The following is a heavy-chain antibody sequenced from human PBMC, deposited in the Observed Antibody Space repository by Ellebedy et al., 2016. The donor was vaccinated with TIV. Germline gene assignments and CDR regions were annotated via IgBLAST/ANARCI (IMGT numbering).Heavy chain of an antibody. D-gene: IGHD3-10*01. J-gene: IGHJ4*02. Sequence: GESLKISXAASGFTFSNHNMNWVRQAPGKGLEWVSYISSTGSPIYYADSVKGRFTISRDNAKNSLYLQMSSLRAEDTAVYYCARGESAYWFWDWGQGTLVTVSS. CDR1: GFTFSNHN. CDR3: ARGESAYWFWD. V-gene: IGHV3-48*01. CDR2: ISSTGSPI.